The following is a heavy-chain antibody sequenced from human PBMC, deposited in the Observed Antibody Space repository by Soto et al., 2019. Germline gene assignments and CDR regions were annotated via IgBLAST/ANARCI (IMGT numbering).Heavy chain of an antibody. V-gene: IGHV3-15*01. D-gene: IGHD6-19*01. CDR3: VKDGSSGWPYYYGMDV. Sequence: GGSLILSCTVSGFTFSNAWMTLVRQAPGKGLEWVGRIKSKTDDVTTDYAAPVKGRFTISRDNSKNTLYLQMSTLRVEDTAVYYCVKDGSSGWPYYYGMDVWGQGTTVTVSS. CDR2: IKSKTDDVTT. J-gene: IGHJ6*02. CDR1: GFTFSNAW.